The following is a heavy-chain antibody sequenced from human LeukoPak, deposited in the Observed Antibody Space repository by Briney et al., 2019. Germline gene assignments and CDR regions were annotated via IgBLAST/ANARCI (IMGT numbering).Heavy chain of an antibody. V-gene: IGHV4-34*01. Sequence: SETLSLTCAVYGGSFYGNYWSWIRQPPGEGLGWIGEINHSGSTNYNTSLKSRDTISVDTSKNQFSLKLSSVTAADTAVYYCARGLPPDYWGQATLVTVSS. CDR2: INHSGST. J-gene: IGHJ4*02. CDR3: ARGLPPDY. CDR1: GGSFYGNY.